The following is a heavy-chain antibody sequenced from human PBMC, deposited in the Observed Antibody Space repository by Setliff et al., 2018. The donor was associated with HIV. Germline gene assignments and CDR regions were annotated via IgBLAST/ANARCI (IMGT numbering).Heavy chain of an antibody. CDR3: VRGSSGLAV. J-gene: IGHJ6*04. Sequence: PGGSLRLSCAASGFTFNSHWMSWVRQAPGRGLEWVADINQDGSEKSYVDSAKGRFTISRDNAKNSLYLHMNSLRIEDTAVFYCVRGSSGLAVWGKGTTVTVSS. CDR2: INQDGSEK. CDR1: GFTFNSHW. V-gene: IGHV3-7*03. D-gene: IGHD5-12*01.